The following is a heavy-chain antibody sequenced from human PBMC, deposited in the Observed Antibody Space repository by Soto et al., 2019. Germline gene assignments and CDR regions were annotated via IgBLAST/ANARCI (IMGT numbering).Heavy chain of an antibody. Sequence: SETLSLTCAVYGGSFSGYYWSWIRQPPGKGLEWIGEINHSGSTNYNPSLKSRVTISVDRSKNQFSLKLSSVTAADTAVYYCAGGHIAAAGKPHDYWGQGTLVTVSS. V-gene: IGHV4-34*01. CDR3: AGGHIAAAGKPHDY. J-gene: IGHJ4*02. CDR1: GGSFSGYY. D-gene: IGHD6-13*01. CDR2: INHSGST.